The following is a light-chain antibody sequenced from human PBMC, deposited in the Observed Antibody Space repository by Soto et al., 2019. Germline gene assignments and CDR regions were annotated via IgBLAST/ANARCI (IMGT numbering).Light chain of an antibody. CDR3: QQCGSPQNT. Sequence: EIVLTQSPATLSLSPGERATLSCRASQSVNSNYLAWYQQKPGQAPSLLIYAASSRATDIPDRFSGSGSGTDFTLTISRLEPEDFAVYYCQQCGSPQNTFGQGTKVEIK. CDR1: QSVNSNY. J-gene: IGKJ2*01. V-gene: IGKV3-20*01. CDR2: AAS.